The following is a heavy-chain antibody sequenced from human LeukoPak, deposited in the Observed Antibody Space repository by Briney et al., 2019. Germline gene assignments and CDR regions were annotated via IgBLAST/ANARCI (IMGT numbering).Heavy chain of an antibody. V-gene: IGHV3-30*01. CDR2: ISYDGSNK. Sequence: GRSLRLSCAASGFTFSSYAMHWVRQAPGKGLEWVAVISYDGSNKYYADSVKGRFTISRDNSKNTPYLQMNSLRAEDTAVYYCARDRFSSSFDYWGQGTLVTVSS. D-gene: IGHD6-6*01. CDR3: ARDRFSSSFDY. CDR1: GFTFSSYA. J-gene: IGHJ4*02.